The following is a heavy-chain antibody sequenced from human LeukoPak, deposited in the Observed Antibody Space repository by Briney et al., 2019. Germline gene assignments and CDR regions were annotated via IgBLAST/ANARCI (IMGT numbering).Heavy chain of an antibody. V-gene: IGHV1-69*13. D-gene: IGHD3-22*01. J-gene: IGHJ4*02. CDR3: ARGLVVVDPGPYYFDY. CDR2: IIPIFGTA. CDR1: GGTFSSYD. Sequence: SVKVSCKASGGTFSSYDISWVRQAPGQGLEWMGGIIPIFGTANYAQKFQGRVTITADESTSTAYMELSSLRSEDTAVYYCARGLVVVDPGPYYFDYWGQGTLVTVSS.